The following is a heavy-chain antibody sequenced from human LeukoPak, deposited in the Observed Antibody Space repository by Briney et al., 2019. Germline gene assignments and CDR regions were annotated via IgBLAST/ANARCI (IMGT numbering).Heavy chain of an antibody. CDR2: AYHNGRT. CDR1: GYSISSGYY. J-gene: IGHJ4*02. CDR3: ARAKSLITEVRGAVPGRFDF. V-gene: IGHV4-38-2*01. Sequence: PSETLSLTCAVSGYSISSGYYWGWIRQSPGKGLEWIGSAYHNGRTYYSPSLKSRVTTSVETSKNQVSLKLRSVPAADPAVYYCARAKSLITEVRGAVPGRFDFWRQGTLVTVSS. D-gene: IGHD3-10*01.